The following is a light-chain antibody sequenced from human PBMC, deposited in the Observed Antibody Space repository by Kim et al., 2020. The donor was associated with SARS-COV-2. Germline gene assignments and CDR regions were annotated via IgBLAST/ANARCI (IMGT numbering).Light chain of an antibody. CDR1: TGTVTSGHY. V-gene: IGLV7-46*01. CDR3: LLSSGAVRV. J-gene: IGLJ3*02. Sequence: QAVVTQEPSLTVSPGGTVTLTCESSTGTVTSGHYPYWFQQRPGQAPRTLIYDTNRIHSWTPARFSGSLLGGKAALTLSGAQPDDEADYYCLLSSGAVRVFGGGTQLTVL. CDR2: DTN.